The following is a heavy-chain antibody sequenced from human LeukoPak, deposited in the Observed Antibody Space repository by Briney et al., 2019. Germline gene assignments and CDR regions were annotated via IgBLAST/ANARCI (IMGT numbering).Heavy chain of an antibody. J-gene: IGHJ5*01. D-gene: IGHD4-17*01. V-gene: IGHV3-30*02. CDR2: IRYDGSNK. Sequence: GGSLRLSCGASGFTFSSYGMHWVRQAPDKGLEWVAFIRYDGSNKNYADSVKGRFTTSRDNSKNTLYLQMNSLRAEDTAVYYCAKVYEYGDNDWFDSWGQGTLVTVSS. CDR3: AKVYEYGDNDWFDS. CDR1: GFTFSSYG.